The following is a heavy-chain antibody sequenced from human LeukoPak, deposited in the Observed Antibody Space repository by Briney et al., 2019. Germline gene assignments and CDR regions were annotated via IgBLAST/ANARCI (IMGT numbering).Heavy chain of an antibody. Sequence: SETLSLTCTVSGGSISSGGYYWSWIRQHSGKGLEWIGYIYYSGSTYYNPSLKSRVTISVDTSKNQFSLKLSSVTAADTAVYYCARGLPRPYAVTLYYFDYWGQGTLVTVSS. J-gene: IGHJ4*02. CDR3: ARGLPRPYAVTLYYFDY. V-gene: IGHV4-31*03. CDR1: GGSISSGGYY. D-gene: IGHD2-8*01. CDR2: IYYSGST.